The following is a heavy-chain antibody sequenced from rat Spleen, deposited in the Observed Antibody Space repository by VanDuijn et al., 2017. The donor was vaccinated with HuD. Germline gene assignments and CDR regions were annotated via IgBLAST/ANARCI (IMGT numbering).Heavy chain of an antibody. Sequence: EVQLVESGGGLVQPGRSLKLSCAASGFTFSDYYMAWVRQAPKKGLEWVASISSDGGRNFYRDSVKGRFTISRDSSKRHLYLQMDSLRSEDTATYYCARRYDFDYWGQGVMVTVSS. D-gene: IGHD1-11*01. CDR2: ISSDGGRN. CDR3: ARRYDFDY. CDR1: GFTFSDYY. V-gene: IGHV5-7*01. J-gene: IGHJ2*01.